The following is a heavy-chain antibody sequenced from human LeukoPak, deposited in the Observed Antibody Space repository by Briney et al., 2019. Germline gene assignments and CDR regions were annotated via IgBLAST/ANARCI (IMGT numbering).Heavy chain of an antibody. CDR1: GFTFSSNA. CDR2: ISGGGGST. CDR3: AKGLGSGWYLFEY. V-gene: IGHV3-23*01. D-gene: IGHD6-19*01. Sequence: PGGSLRLSGAGSGFTFSSNAMSWVRQAPGKGLEWVSAISGGGGSTYYADSVKGRFTISRDDSKNTLYVQMNSLRAEDTAVYYCAKGLGSGWYLFEYWGQGTLVTVSS. J-gene: IGHJ4*02.